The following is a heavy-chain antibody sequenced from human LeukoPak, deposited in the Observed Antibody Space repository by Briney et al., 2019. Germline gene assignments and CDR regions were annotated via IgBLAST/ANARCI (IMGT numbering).Heavy chain of an antibody. V-gene: IGHV3-53*01. D-gene: IGHD5-18*01. J-gene: IGHJ4*02. CDR2: IYSGDNT. CDR3: ARGSENNYGFPDC. Sequence: GGSLRLYCAASGFIVSDKYMSWVRQAPGKGLEWVSIIYSGDNTYYADSVKGRFTVSRDNSKNTLYLQMNSLRAEDTAVYYCARGSENNYGFPDCWGQGTLVTVSS. CDR1: GFIVSDKY.